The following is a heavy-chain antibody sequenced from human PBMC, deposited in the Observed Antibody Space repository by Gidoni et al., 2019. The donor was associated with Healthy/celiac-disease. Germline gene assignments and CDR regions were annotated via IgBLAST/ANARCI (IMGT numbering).Heavy chain of an antibody. V-gene: IGHV4-61*02. CDR2: IYTSGST. CDR3: ARVTMQGIQH. J-gene: IGHJ1*01. CDR1: GGSISSGSYY. Sequence: QVQLQESGPGLVKPSQTLSLTCTVSGGSISSGSYYWSWIRQPAGKGLEWIGRIYTSGSTNYNPSLKSRVTISVDTSKNQFSLKLSSVTAADTAVYYCARVTMQGIQHWGQGTLVTVSS. D-gene: IGHD3-3*01.